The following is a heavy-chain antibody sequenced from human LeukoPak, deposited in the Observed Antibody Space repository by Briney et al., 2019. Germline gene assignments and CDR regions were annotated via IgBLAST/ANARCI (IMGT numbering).Heavy chain of an antibody. CDR2: IWYDGSKK. Sequence: GRSLRLSCAASRFTFSDYGIHWVRQAPGQGLEWVALIWYDGSKKYYADSVKGRFTISRDNTKNTLYLQLNSLRADDTTVYYCAKAHSSSSTLDLWGQGTLVTVSS. D-gene: IGHD6-6*01. J-gene: IGHJ5*02. CDR3: AKAHSSSSTLDL. CDR1: RFTFSDYG. V-gene: IGHV3-33*06.